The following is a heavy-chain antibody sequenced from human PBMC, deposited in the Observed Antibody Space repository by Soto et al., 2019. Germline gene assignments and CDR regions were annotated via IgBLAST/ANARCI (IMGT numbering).Heavy chain of an antibody. CDR3: ARGYVRDWFDP. CDR1: GGSISSGGYS. D-gene: IGHD3-16*01. J-gene: IGHJ5*02. CDR2: IYHSGST. V-gene: IGHV4-30-2*01. Sequence: ASETLSLTCAVSGGSISSGGYSWGWIRQPPGKGLEWIGYIYHSGSTYYNPSLKSRVTISVDRSKNQFSLKLSSVTAADTAVYYCARGYVRDWFDPWGQGTLVTVSS.